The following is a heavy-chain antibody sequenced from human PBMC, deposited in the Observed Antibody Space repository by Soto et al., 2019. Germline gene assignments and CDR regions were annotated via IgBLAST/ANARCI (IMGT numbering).Heavy chain of an antibody. J-gene: IGHJ5*02. D-gene: IGHD1-26*01. CDR2: MYYSGST. CDR1: GASISNTDYS. CDR3: ARHSTPWENNLFHP. V-gene: IGHV4-39*01. Sequence: QLQLQESGPGLVKPSETLSLTCTVSGASISNTDYSWGWIRQPPGKGLEGIGTMYYSGSTYYNPSLKSRGPISVDTARKEVSLKLTSVTAADTAVYYCARHSTPWENNLFHPWGQGTLVTVSS.